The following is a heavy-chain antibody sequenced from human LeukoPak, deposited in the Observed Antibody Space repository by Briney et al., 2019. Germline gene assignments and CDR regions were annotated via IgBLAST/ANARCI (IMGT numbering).Heavy chain of an antibody. CDR1: GVAFSNAW. D-gene: IGHD5-12*01. J-gene: IGHJ6*03. CDR3: ARVHNLDIVATIGDMDV. CDR2: IKSKTDGGTT. Sequence: GGSLRLSCAASGVAFSNAWMSWGRQAPGQGVEWVGRIKSKTDGGTTDYAAPVKGRFTISRDNAKNSLYLQMNSLRAEDTAVYYCARVHNLDIVATIGDMDVWGKGTTVTVSS. V-gene: IGHV3-15*01.